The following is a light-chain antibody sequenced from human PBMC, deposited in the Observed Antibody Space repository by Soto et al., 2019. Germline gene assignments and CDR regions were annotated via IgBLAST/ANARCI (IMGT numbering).Light chain of an antibody. J-gene: IGKJ5*01. Sequence: EVILTQSPATLSLSPGERATLSCRASQRVDRSLAWYQEKPGQAPRLLIYGASHRAPGIPARFSGSGSETDFTLNIDSVEAEDFAVYYCQHYKNWPPITFGQGTRLDIK. V-gene: IGKV3-11*01. CDR1: QRVDRS. CDR2: GAS. CDR3: QHYKNWPPIT.